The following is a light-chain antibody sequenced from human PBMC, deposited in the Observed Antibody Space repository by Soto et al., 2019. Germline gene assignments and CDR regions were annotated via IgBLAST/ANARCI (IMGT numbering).Light chain of an antibody. CDR2: AAT. CDR3: QQGKSFPIT. CDR1: QDIGDW. V-gene: IGKV1-12*01. Sequence: DIQMTQSQSSVSASVGDRVTIACRASQDIGDWLIWYQQKPVRAPKVLIYAATNLPSGAPSRFSGSASGTDFTLTISILQAEDFATYYCQQGKSFPITFGQGTRLEN. J-gene: IGKJ5*01.